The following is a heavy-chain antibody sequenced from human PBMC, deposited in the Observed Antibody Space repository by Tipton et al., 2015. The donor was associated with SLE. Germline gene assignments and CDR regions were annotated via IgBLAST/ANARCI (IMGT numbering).Heavy chain of an antibody. CDR2: IYYSGST. CDR3: AREGSYGPPDY. V-gene: IGHV4-59*12. J-gene: IGHJ4*02. CDR1: GGSFSGYY. Sequence: TLSLTCAVYGGSFSGYYWSWIRQPPGKGLEWIGYIYYSGSTYYNPSLKSRVTISVDKSKNQFSLKLSSVTAADTAVYYCAREGSYGPPDYWGQGTLVTVSS. D-gene: IGHD5-18*01.